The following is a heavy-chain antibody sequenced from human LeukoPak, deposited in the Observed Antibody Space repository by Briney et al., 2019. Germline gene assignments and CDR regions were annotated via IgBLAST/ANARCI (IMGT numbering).Heavy chain of an antibody. D-gene: IGHD3-22*01. CDR1: GFHFSTYG. CDR2: IWYDGSNK. Sequence: PGGSLRLSCAASGFHFSTYGMHWVRQAPGKGLEWVGVIWYDGSNKIYAESVKGRFTISRDTSKNTLHLQMNSLRAEDTAVYYCAKGGGAYFYEFDYWGQGTVVIVSS. J-gene: IGHJ4*02. V-gene: IGHV3-33*06. CDR3: AKGGGAYFYEFDY.